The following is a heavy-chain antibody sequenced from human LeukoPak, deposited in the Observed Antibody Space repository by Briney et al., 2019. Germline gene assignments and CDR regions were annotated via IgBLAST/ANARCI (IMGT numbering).Heavy chain of an antibody. D-gene: IGHD1-26*01. CDR2: ISSSSGYT. V-gene: IGHV3-11*05. J-gene: IGHJ4*02. CDR3: ARAEVGATTPFDY. CDR1: GFTFSDNH. Sequence: PGGSLRLSCAASGFTFSDNHMSWIRQAPGKGLEWVSYISSSSGYTNYADSVKGRFTISRDNAKNSLYLQMNSLRAEDTAVYYCARAEVGATTPFDYWGQGTLVTVSS.